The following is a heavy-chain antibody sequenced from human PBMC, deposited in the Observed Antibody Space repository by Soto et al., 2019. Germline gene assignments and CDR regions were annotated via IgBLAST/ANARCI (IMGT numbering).Heavy chain of an antibody. V-gene: IGHV3-23*01. CDR3: AKSAYSSSWYDDWFDP. CDR2: ISGSGGST. CDR1: GFTFSSYA. Sequence: GGSLRLSCAASGFTFSSYAMSWVRQAPGKGLEWVSAISGSGGSTYYADSVKGRFTISRDNSKNTLYLQMNSLRAEDTAVYYCAKSAYSSSWYDDWFDPWGQGTLVTVSS. J-gene: IGHJ5*02. D-gene: IGHD6-13*01.